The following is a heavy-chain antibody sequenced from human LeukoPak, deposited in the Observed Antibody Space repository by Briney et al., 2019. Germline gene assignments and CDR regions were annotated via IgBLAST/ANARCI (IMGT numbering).Heavy chain of an antibody. Sequence: GGSLRLSCAASGFTFSSYAMTWVRQAPGKGLEWVSGISGSGASTYYAGSVRGRFSISRDNSENTLYLQMNSLRAEDTALYYCAKDFVGSCPDAFDIWGQGTMVTVSS. CDR3: AKDFVGSCPDAFDI. CDR1: GFTFSSYA. V-gene: IGHV3-23*01. J-gene: IGHJ3*02. D-gene: IGHD2-15*01. CDR2: ISGSGAST.